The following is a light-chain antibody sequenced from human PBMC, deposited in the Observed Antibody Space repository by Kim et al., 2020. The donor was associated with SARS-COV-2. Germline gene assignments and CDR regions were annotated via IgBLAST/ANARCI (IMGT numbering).Light chain of an antibody. Sequence: DVVMTQSPLSLPVTLGQPASIFCTSSQSLVYSNANTYLNWFHQRPGQSPRRLIYDVSKRDSGVPDRFIGSGSGTDFTLNISRVEAEDVGVYYCMQATRWPWTFGQGTKVELK. V-gene: IGKV2-30*01. J-gene: IGKJ1*01. CDR2: DVS. CDR1: QSLVYSNANTY. CDR3: MQATRWPWT.